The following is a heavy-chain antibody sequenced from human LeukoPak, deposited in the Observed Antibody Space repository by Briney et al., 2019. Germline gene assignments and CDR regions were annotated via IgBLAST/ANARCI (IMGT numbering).Heavy chain of an antibody. V-gene: IGHV3-23*01. J-gene: IGHJ4*02. CDR1: GFTFSNYA. D-gene: IGHD3-22*01. CDR2: ILASGETT. CDR3: AKNYYDSSGPYSWVFDY. Sequence: GGSLRLSCPASGFTFSNYAMTWVRQAPGKGLEWVSGILASGETTYYADSVKGRFTISRDNSKNTLYPQMNSLRAEDTAIYYCAKNYYDSSGPYSWVFDYWGQGTLVTVSS.